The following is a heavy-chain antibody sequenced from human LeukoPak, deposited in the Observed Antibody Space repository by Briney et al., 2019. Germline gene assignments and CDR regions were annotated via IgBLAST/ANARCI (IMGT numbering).Heavy chain of an antibody. Sequence: PSETLSLTCTVSGGSISSYYWSWIRQPPGKGLEWIGCIYYSGSTNYNPSLKSRVTISVDTSKNQFSLKLSSVTAADTAVYYCARATKTTANSFDYWGQGTLVTVSS. CDR2: IYYSGST. V-gene: IGHV4-59*01. CDR3: ARATKTTANSFDY. CDR1: GGSISSYY. D-gene: IGHD4-17*01. J-gene: IGHJ4*02.